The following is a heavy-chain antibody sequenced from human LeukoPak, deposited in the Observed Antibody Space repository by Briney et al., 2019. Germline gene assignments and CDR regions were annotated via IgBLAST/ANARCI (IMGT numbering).Heavy chain of an antibody. V-gene: IGHV1-46*01. Sequence: PGGSLRLSCAASGYTFTSYYMHWVRQAPGQGVAWMGIINPSGGSTSYAQKFQGRVTMTRDPSTSTVYMELSSLRSEDTAVYYCAREWIQLWSDAFDIWGQGTMVTVSS. CDR1: GYTFTSYY. CDR2: INPSGGST. D-gene: IGHD5-18*01. J-gene: IGHJ3*02. CDR3: AREWIQLWSDAFDI.